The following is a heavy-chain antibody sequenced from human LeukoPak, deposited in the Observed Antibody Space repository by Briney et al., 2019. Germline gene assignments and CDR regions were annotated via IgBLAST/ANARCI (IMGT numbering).Heavy chain of an antibody. D-gene: IGHD3-22*01. CDR3: AKLPYYYDSSSRPDAFDI. CDR2: IRYDGSNK. V-gene: IGHV3-30*02. Sequence: GGSLRLSCAASGFTFSSYGMHWVRQAPGKGLEWVAFIRYDGSNKYYADSVKGRFTISRDNSKNTLYLQMNSLRTEDTAVYYCAKLPYYYDSSSRPDAFDIWGQGTMVTVSS. CDR1: GFTFSSYG. J-gene: IGHJ3*02.